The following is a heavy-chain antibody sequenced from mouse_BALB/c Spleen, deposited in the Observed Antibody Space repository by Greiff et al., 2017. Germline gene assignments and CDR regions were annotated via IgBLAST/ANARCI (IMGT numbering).Heavy chain of an antibody. D-gene: IGHD1-1*01. V-gene: IGHV14-3*02. Sequence: VQLQQSGAELVKPGASVKLSCTASGFHIKDTYMHWVKQRPEQGLEWIGRIDPANGNTKYDPKFQGKATITADTSSNTAYLQLSSLTSEDTAVYYCARGDYYGSSPPFAYWGQGTLVTVSA. CDR2: IDPANGNT. J-gene: IGHJ3*01. CDR1: GFHIKDTY. CDR3: ARGDYYGSSPPFAY.